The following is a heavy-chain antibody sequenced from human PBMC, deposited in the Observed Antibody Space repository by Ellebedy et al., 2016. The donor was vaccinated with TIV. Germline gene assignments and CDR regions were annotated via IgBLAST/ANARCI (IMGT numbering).Heavy chain of an antibody. Sequence: MPSETLSLTCNVSDDSISRSSYYWGWIRQPPGKGLEWIGNIYYSGSTYYNPSLKSRATVSIDMSKKHFSLEMRSVTAADTAVYYCARDPALPRGRFDTWGQGTLVTVSS. CDR3: ARDPALPRGRFDT. CDR2: IYYSGST. J-gene: IGHJ5*02. V-gene: IGHV4-39*02. CDR1: DDSISRSSYY.